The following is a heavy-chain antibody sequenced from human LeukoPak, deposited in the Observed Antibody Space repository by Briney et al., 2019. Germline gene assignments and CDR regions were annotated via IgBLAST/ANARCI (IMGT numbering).Heavy chain of an antibody. D-gene: IGHD3-22*01. J-gene: IGHJ4*02. V-gene: IGHV4-34*01. CDR1: GGSFTGYY. CDR3: ARQARDDDTSGYYSHFDY. Sequence: SETLSLTCAVYGGSFTGYYWSWIRQPPGKGLEWIGEINHSGNTNYNPSLKSRVTISVHTSKNQFSLKLSSVTAADTAVYYCARQARDDDTSGYYSHFDYWGLGTLVTVSS. CDR2: INHSGNT.